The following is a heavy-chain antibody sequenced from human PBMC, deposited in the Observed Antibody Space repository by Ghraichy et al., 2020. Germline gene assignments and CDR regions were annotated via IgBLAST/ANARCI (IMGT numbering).Heavy chain of an antibody. Sequence: SETLSLTCSVSGGSISGYYWSWIRQTPGKGLEWIGYIYYSGSPNYSPSLKSRVTISADTSEKLFYLRLSSVTAADTAVYYCARHAGGSGIHFDYWGQGTLVTVSS. CDR2: IYYSGSP. J-gene: IGHJ4*02. CDR3: ARHAGGSGIHFDY. D-gene: IGHD1-14*01. V-gene: IGHV4-59*08. CDR1: GGSISGYY.